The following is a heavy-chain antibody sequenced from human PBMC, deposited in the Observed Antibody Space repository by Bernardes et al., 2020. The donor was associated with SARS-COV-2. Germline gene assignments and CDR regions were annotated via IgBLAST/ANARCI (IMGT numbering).Heavy chain of an antibody. CDR2: IYYSEIT. J-gene: IGHJ4*02. CDR3: ARRLQYYFDY. V-gene: IGHV4-39*01. Sequence: ETLSLTCIVSGGSISSSSYYWGWIRQPPGKGLEWIGNIYYSEITYYNPSLKSRVTISIDTSKNQFSLKLSSVTAADTAVYYCARRLQYYFDYWGQGTLVTVSS. CDR1: GGSISSSSYY.